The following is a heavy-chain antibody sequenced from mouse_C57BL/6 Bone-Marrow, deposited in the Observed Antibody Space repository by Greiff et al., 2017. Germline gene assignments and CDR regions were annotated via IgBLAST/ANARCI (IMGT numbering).Heavy chain of an antibody. CDR1: GYTFTDYY. CDR3: AVSNYVQYYFDY. J-gene: IGHJ2*01. Sequence: EVQLQQSGPELVKPGASVKISCKASGYTFTDYYMNWVKQSHGKSLEWIGDINPNNGGTSYNQKFKGKATLTVDKSSSTAYMELRSLTSEDSAVYYCAVSNYVQYYFDYWGQGTTLTVSS. V-gene: IGHV1-26*01. CDR2: INPNNGGT. D-gene: IGHD2-5*01.